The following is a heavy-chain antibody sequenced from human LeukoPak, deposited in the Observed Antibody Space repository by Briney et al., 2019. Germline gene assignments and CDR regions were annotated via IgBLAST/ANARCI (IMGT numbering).Heavy chain of an antibody. CDR2: IYSGGST. J-gene: IGHJ4*02. Sequence: PGGSLRPSCAASGFTVSSNYMSWVRQAPGKGLQWVSLIYSGGSTYYADSVKGRFTISRDNSKNTLYLQMNSLRAEDTAVYYCASLNDGEFHFDYWGQGTLVTVSS. D-gene: IGHD3-10*01. CDR1: GFTVSSNY. V-gene: IGHV3-53*01. CDR3: ASLNDGEFHFDY.